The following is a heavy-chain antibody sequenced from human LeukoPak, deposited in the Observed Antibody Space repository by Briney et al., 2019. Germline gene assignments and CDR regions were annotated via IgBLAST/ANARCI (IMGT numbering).Heavy chain of an antibody. J-gene: IGHJ6*02. V-gene: IGHV3-7*01. CDR3: ARPTDPYYYGMDV. Sequence: GGSLRLSCAASGFTFSSYWMSWVRQAPGKGLEWVANIKQDGSEKYYVDSVKGRFTISRDNAKNSLYLQMNSLRAEDTAVYYCARPTDPYYYGMDVWGQGTTVTVSS. CDR2: IKQDGSEK. CDR1: GFTFSSYW.